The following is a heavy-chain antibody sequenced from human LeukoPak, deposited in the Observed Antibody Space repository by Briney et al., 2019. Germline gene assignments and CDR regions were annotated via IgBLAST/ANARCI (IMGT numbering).Heavy chain of an antibody. J-gene: IGHJ5*02. CDR2: INPSGGGT. Sequence: ASVKVSCKASGYTFTSYYMHWVRQAPGQGLEWMGIINPSGGGTSYAQKFQGRVTMTRDTSTSTVYMELSSLRSEDTALYYCERECYYGSRSYGWFDPWGQGTLVAVSS. CDR3: ERECYYGSRSYGWFDP. D-gene: IGHD3-10*01. V-gene: IGHV1-46*01. CDR1: GYTFTSYY.